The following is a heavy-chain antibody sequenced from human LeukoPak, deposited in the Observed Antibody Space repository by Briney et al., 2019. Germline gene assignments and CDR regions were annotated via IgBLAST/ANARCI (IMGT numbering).Heavy chain of an antibody. CDR2: INGKSDSI. J-gene: IGHJ4*01. Sequence: PGGSLCLSCVASGTTFSPYGMEWFRQAPGKGLEWVSYINGKSDSIYYADSVKGRFTISRDNATNSLYLQMNSLRVEDTAVYHCARGWLYGYDVFDYWGRRILITVSS. D-gene: IGHD3-22*01. CDR1: GTTFSPYG. V-gene: IGHV3-48*03. CDR3: ARGWLYGYDVFDY.